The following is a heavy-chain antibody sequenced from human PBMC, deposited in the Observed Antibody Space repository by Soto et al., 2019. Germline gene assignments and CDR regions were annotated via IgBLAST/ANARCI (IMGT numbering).Heavy chain of an antibody. J-gene: IGHJ4*02. V-gene: IGHV1-18*01. CDR1: GYTFTSYG. D-gene: IGHD3-22*01. CDR2: ISAYNGNT. CDR3: ARERAHDSSGYNDY. Sequence: ASVKVSCKASGYTFTSYGISWVRQAPGQGLEWMGWISAYNGNTNYAQKLQGRVTMTTDTSTSTAYMELRSLRSDDTAVYYCARERAHDSSGYNDYWGQGTLVTVSS.